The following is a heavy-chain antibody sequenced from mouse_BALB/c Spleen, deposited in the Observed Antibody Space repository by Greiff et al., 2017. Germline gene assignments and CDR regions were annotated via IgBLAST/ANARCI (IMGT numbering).Heavy chain of an antibody. Sequence: EVKLVESGGDLVKPGGSLKLSCAASGFTFSSYGMSWVRQTPDKRLEWVATISSGGSYTYYPDSVKGRFTISRDNAKNTLYLQMSSLKSEDTAMYYCARHGLYRSSTPGAMDYWGQGTSGTVAS. D-gene: IGHD1-1*01. CDR2: ISSGGSYT. V-gene: IGHV5-6*01. CDR3: ARHGLYRSSTPGAMDY. CDR1: GFTFSSYG. J-gene: IGHJ4*01.